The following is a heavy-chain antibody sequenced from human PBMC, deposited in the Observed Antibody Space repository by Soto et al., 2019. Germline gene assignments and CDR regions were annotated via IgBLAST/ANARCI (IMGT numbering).Heavy chain of an antibody. CDR3: AILGRSGGYFDY. CDR2: IIPIFGTA. D-gene: IGHD1-26*01. Sequence: SVKVSCKASGGTFSSYAINCVRQAPGQGLEWMGDIIPIFGTANYRQKFQGRVTITADQSTATAYMEVSSLSSEDAAVYYCAILGRSGGYFDYWGQGTLVTAPQ. V-gene: IGHV1-69*13. CDR1: GGTFSSYA. J-gene: IGHJ4*02.